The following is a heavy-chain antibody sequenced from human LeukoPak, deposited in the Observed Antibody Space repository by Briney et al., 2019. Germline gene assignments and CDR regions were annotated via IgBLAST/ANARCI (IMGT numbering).Heavy chain of an antibody. J-gene: IGHJ4*02. CDR1: GFMFSSHW. CDR3: AKDQRGGCDTTTCYLFDY. V-gene: IGHV3-23*01. D-gene: IGHD2-2*01. CDR2: ISGSIGRT. Sequence: GGSLRPSCAPSGFMFSSHWMSWVRQAPGKGLEWVSVISGSIGRTYYADSVKGRFTISRDNSKNTLYLQMNSLRAEDTAVYYCAKDQRGGCDTTTCYLFDYWGQGTLVTVSS.